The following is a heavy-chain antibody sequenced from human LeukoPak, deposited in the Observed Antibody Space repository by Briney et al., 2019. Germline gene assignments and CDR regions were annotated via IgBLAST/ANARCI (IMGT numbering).Heavy chain of an antibody. CDR1: GGTFSSYA. V-gene: IGHV1-69*04. CDR2: IIPILGIA. D-gene: IGHD3-16*01. CDR3: AREREGANLSAFDI. Sequence: SVKVSWKASGGTFSSYAISWVRQAPGQGLEWMGRIIPILGIANYAQKFQGRVTITADKSTSTAYMELSSLRSEDTAVYYCAREREGANLSAFDIWGQGTMVTVSS. J-gene: IGHJ3*02.